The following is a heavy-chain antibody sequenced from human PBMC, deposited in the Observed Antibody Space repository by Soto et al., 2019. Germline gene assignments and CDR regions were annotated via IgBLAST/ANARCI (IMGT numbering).Heavy chain of an antibody. CDR2: IYYSGST. Sequence: QLQLQESGPGLVKPSETLSLTCTVSGGSISSSSYYWCWIRQPPGKGLEWIGSIYYSGSTYYNPSLKSRVTISVDTSKNQFSLKLSSVTAADTAVYYCARIIAAAGGNDYWGQGTLVTVSS. D-gene: IGHD6-13*01. J-gene: IGHJ4*02. V-gene: IGHV4-39*01. CDR1: GGSISSSSYY. CDR3: ARIIAAAGGNDY.